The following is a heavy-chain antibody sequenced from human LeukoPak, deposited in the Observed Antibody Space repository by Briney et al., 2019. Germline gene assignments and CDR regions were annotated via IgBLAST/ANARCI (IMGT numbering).Heavy chain of an antibody. Sequence: PGGSLRLSCAASGFTFSSYGMHWVRQAPGKGLEWVAFIRYDGSNKYYADSVKGRFTISRDNSKNTLYLQMNSLRAEDTAVYYCASPAYGDYALFDYWGQGTLVTVSS. V-gene: IGHV3-30*02. CDR3: ASPAYGDYALFDY. D-gene: IGHD4-17*01. J-gene: IGHJ4*02. CDR2: IRYDGSNK. CDR1: GFTFSSYG.